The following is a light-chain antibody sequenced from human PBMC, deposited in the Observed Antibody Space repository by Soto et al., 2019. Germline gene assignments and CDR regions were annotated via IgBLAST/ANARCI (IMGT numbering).Light chain of an antibody. CDR2: GAS. CDR3: QQYNNWPPRWT. Sequence: EIEVTQSPATLSVSPGERATLSCRTSQSIGNTLAWYQQKPGQAPRLLIYGASTRATGIPDRFRGSGSGTEFTLTISSLQSEDFAVYYCQQYNNWPPRWTFGQGTKVEIK. J-gene: IGKJ1*01. V-gene: IGKV3-15*01. CDR1: QSIGNT.